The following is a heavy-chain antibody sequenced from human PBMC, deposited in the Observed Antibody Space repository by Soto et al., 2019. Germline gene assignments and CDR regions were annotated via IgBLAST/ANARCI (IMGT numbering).Heavy chain of an antibody. D-gene: IGHD3-3*01. Sequence: PSATLSVTSTVSCGAIISSSYYWGWIREPPGKGLDWIGSIYYSGSTYYNPSLKSRVTISVDTSKNQFSLKLSSVTAADTAVYYCARHLRVLRFLEWEPYYYYGMDVWGQGTTVTVSS. CDR3: ARHLRVLRFLEWEPYYYYGMDV. J-gene: IGHJ6*02. CDR2: IYYSGST. CDR1: CGAIISSSYY. V-gene: IGHV4-39*01.